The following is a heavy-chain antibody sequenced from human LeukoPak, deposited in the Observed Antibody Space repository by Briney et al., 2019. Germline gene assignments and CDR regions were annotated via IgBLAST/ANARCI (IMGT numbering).Heavy chain of an antibody. CDR1: GGSISSSSYY. Sequence: SETLSLTCTVSGGSISSSSYYRGWIRQPPGKGLEWIGSIYYSGSTYYNPSLKSRVTISVDTSKNQFSLKLSSVTAADTAVYYCARANYDSNPHIWGQGTMVTVSS. CDR3: ARANYDSNPHI. D-gene: IGHD3-22*01. J-gene: IGHJ3*02. V-gene: IGHV4-39*07. CDR2: IYYSGST.